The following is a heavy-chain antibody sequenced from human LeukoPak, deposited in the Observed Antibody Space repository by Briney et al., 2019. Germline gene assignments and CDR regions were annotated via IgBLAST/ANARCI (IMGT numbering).Heavy chain of an antibody. D-gene: IGHD2-2*01. Sequence: SETLSLTCAVYGGSFSGYYWTWIRQPPGKGLEWIGEINHSESTNYNPSLKSRVTISVDTSKNQFSLKLSSVTAADTAVYYCARRPKVVPAANGWFDPWGQGTLVTVSS. CDR3: ARRPKVVPAANGWFDP. V-gene: IGHV4-34*01. J-gene: IGHJ5*02. CDR2: INHSEST. CDR1: GGSFSGYY.